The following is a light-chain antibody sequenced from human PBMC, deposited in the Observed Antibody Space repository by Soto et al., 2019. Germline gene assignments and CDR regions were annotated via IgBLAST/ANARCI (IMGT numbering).Light chain of an antibody. Sequence: IQGSHSPSSLSASVGCIVTISCRSSQYISSYLAWYQQKPGKAPTLLIYAASTLQSGVPSRFSGSGSGTEFTLTISSLQPDDFATYYCQQYNSYRTFGQGTKVDIK. CDR1: QYISSY. V-gene: IGKV1-9*01. CDR3: QQYNSYRT. J-gene: IGKJ1*01. CDR2: AAS.